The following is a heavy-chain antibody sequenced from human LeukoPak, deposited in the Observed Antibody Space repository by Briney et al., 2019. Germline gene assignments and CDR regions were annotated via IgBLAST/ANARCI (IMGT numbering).Heavy chain of an antibody. V-gene: IGHV3-23*01. CDR3: ARDDFSGSYFYYFDY. Sequence: GGSLRLSCAASGFTFSSYGMSWVRQAPGKGLEWVSAISGSGGSTYYADSVKGRFTISRDNAKNSLYLQMNSLRAEDAAVYYCARDDFSGSYFYYFDYWGQGTLVTVSS. D-gene: IGHD1-26*01. J-gene: IGHJ4*02. CDR2: ISGSGGST. CDR1: GFTFSSYG.